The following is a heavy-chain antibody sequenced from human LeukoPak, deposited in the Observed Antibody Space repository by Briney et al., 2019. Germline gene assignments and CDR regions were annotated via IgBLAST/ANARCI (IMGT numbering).Heavy chain of an antibody. CDR1: GYRYTGYY. Sequence: ASVKVSCKGSGYRYTGYYMHWVRQAPGQGLEWMGWINPNSGGTNYAQKFQGRVTMTRDTSISTAYMELSRLRSDDTAAYYCARDYGDRFDYWGQGTLVTVSS. CDR2: INPNSGGT. CDR3: ARDYGDRFDY. V-gene: IGHV1-2*02. J-gene: IGHJ4*02. D-gene: IGHD4-17*01.